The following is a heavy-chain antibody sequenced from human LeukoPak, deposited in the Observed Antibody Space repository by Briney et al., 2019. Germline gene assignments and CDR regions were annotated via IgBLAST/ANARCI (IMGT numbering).Heavy chain of an antibody. CDR1: GYNLNSYG. J-gene: IGHJ4*02. V-gene: IGHV1-18*01. CDR3: ARDSGSYSTTFHY. Sequence: AASVKVSCKASGYNLNSYGITWVRQAPGQGLEWMGWISAYNGNTDYAQKFQGRVIMTTDTSTSTVYMELRSLSSDDTAIYYCARDSGSYSTTFHYWGQGTLVTVSS. CDR2: ISAYNGNT. D-gene: IGHD1-26*01.